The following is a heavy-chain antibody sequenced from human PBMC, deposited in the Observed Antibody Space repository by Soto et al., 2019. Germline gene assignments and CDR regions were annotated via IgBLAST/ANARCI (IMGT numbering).Heavy chain of an antibody. V-gene: IGHV4-4*02. J-gene: IGHJ4*02. CDR2: IYHSGST. D-gene: IGHD5-12*01. Sequence: NPSETLSLTCAVSGGSISSSNWWSWVRQPPGKGLEWIGEIYHSGSTNYNPSLKSRVTISVDKSKNQFSLKLISVTAADTAVYYCAKEGDGGYDFLDYWGQGTLVTVSS. CDR3: AKEGDGGYDFLDY. CDR1: GGSISSSNW.